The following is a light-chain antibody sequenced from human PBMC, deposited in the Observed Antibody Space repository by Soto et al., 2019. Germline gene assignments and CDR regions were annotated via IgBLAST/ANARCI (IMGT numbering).Light chain of an antibody. Sequence: EIVLTQSPDTLSLSPGESATLSCRASQSVSSSYLAWYQQKPGRAPRLLIYGASNRATGIPDRFSGSGSGTDFTLTISRLEPGDFAVFYCQQYDDSITFGQGTRLEIE. CDR1: QSVSSSY. J-gene: IGKJ5*01. V-gene: IGKV3-20*01. CDR3: QQYDDSIT. CDR2: GAS.